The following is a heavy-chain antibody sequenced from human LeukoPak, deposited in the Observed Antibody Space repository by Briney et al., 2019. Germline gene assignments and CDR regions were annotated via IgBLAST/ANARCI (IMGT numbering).Heavy chain of an antibody. J-gene: IGHJ1*01. Sequence: SETLSLTCTVSGGFISSGSYYWGWIRQPPGKGLEWIGDIYYSGRTYYNPSLRSRVSISLDTSMNHFSLTLSSVTAADTAVYYCARRRYYDSTGYFDWGRGSLVIVSS. CDR3: ARRRYYDSTGYFD. V-gene: IGHV4-39*02. CDR1: GGFISSGSYY. D-gene: IGHD3-22*01. CDR2: IYYSGRT.